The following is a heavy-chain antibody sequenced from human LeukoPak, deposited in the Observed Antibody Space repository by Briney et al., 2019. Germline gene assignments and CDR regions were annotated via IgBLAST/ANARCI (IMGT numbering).Heavy chain of an antibody. CDR2: IYYTGST. Sequence: IPSETLSLTCTVSGGSISSYYWGWIRQPPGKGLEWIGYIYYTGSTNCNPSLRSRVTISVDSSKNQFSLKVNSVTAADTAVYYCARGQPQRYNSGWYVNWFDPWGQGTLVSVSS. D-gene: IGHD6-19*01. CDR1: GGSISSYY. CDR3: ARGQPQRYNSGWYVNWFDP. J-gene: IGHJ5*02. V-gene: IGHV4-59*01.